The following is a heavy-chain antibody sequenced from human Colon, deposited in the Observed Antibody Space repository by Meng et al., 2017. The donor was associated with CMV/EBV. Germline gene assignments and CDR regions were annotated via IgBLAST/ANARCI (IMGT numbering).Heavy chain of an antibody. CDR3: ASSSNYGGYFDY. V-gene: IGHV3-21*01. CDR2: ISGSSSYI. J-gene: IGHJ4*02. CDR1: GFTFSSYS. Sequence: GESLKISCAASGFTFSSYSMNWVRQAPGKGLEWVSSISGSSSYIYYVDSMKGRFTISRDNAKNSLYLQMNSLRAEDTGVYYCASSSNYGGYFDYWGQGTLVTVSS. D-gene: IGHD4-11*01.